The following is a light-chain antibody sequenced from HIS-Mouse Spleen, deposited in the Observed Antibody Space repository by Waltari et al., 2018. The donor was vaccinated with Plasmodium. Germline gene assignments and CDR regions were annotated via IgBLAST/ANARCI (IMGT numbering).Light chain of an antibody. V-gene: IGLV3-21*02. Sequence: SYVLTQPPSVSVAPGPTARITCGGTNIGSKSVHWYQQKPGQAPVLVVLDDSDRPSGIPERFSGSNSGNTATLTISRVEAGDEADYYCQVWDSSSDHYVFGTGTKVTVL. CDR1: NIGSKS. CDR3: QVWDSSSDHYV. J-gene: IGLJ1*01. CDR2: DDS.